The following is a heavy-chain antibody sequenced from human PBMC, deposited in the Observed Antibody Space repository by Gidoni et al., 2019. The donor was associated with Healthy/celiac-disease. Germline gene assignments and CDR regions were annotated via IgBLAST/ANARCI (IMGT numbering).Heavy chain of an antibody. CDR1: GGPISSYY. CDR3: ARRGTVTTDSGMDV. Sequence: QVQLQESGPGLVKPSETLSLTCTVSGGPISSYYWSWIRQPAGKGLEWIGRIYTSGSTNYNPSRKSRGTMSVDTSKNQFAMKLSSVTAADTAVYYCARRGTVTTDSGMDVWGQGTTVTVSS. J-gene: IGHJ6*02. V-gene: IGHV4-4*07. D-gene: IGHD4-17*01. CDR2: IYTSGST.